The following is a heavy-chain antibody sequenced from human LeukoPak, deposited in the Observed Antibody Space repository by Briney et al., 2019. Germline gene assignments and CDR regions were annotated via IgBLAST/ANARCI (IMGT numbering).Heavy chain of an antibody. CDR2: IKQDGSEK. CDR1: GFTFSSYW. D-gene: IGHD5-18*01. V-gene: IGHV3-7*01. CDR3: ARGGPSWIQRYYLDY. J-gene: IGHJ4*02. Sequence: PGGSLRLSCAASGFTFSSYWMSWVRQAPGKGLEWVANIKQDGSEKYYVDSVKGRFTISRDNAKNSLYLQMNSLRAEDTAVYYCARGGPSWIQRYYLDYWGQGTLVTVSS.